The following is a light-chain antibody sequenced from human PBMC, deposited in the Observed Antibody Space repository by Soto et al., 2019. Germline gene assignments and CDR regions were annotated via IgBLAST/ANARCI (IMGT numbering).Light chain of an antibody. CDR1: QSVLFSSNNKNY. CDR3: QQYYSTPYT. CDR2: WAS. J-gene: IGKJ2*01. Sequence: DIVMTQSPDSLAVSLGERASINCKSSQSVLFSSNNKNYLAWYQQKPEQPPNLLISWASTRDSGVPERFSGSGSGTEFTLTISSLQAEDVAVYYCQQYYSTPYTFGQGTKLEI. V-gene: IGKV4-1*01.